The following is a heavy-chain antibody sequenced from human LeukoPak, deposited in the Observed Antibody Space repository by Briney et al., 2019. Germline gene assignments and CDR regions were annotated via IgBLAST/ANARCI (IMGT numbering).Heavy chain of an antibody. D-gene: IGHD3-16*01. CDR2: ISGSGGRT. CDR1: GLTFSRYG. V-gene: IGHV3-23*01. J-gene: IGHJ4*02. Sequence: GGSLRLSCAASGLTFSRYGMIWVRHAPGRGLEWVSGISGSGGRTNYADSVKGRFTISRDNSKNTLYLQMTSLRAEDTAVYYWAKDATFGGVMAMYYFDYWGQGTLVTVSS. CDR3: AKDATFGGVMAMYYFDY.